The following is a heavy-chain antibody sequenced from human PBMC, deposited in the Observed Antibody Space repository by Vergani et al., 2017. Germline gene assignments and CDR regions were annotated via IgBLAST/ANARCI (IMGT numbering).Heavy chain of an antibody. CDR2: ISSSSSYI. V-gene: IGHV3-21*01. Sequence: EVQLVESGGGLVKPGGSLRLSCAASGFTFSSYSMNWVRQAPGKGLEWVSSISSSSSYIYYADSVKGRFTISRDNAKNSLYLQMNSLRAEDTAVYYCARGSIVATIPIDYWGQGTLVTVSS. CDR1: GFTFSSYS. CDR3: ARGSIVATIPIDY. J-gene: IGHJ4*02. D-gene: IGHD5-12*01.